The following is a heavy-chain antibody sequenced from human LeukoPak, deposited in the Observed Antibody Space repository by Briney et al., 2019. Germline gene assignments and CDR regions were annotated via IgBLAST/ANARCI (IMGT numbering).Heavy chain of an antibody. CDR1: GYTFTSFG. J-gene: IGHJ5*02. CDR2: VSTASGNT. D-gene: IGHD3-10*01. V-gene: IGHV1-18*01. CDR3: ARRVRGVIPKRDWFDP. Sequence: ASVKVSCKASGYTFTSFGINWVRQAPGQGLEWMGWVSTASGNTDYARSLQGRVTMTTDTSTTTAYMELRGLRSDDTAVYYCARRVRGVIPKRDWFDPWGQGTLVTVSS.